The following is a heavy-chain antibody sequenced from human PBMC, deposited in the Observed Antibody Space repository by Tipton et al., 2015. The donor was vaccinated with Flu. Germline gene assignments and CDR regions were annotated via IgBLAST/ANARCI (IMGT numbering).Heavy chain of an antibody. CDR1: GDSVSSDYY. CDR3: ARRHYTNYMSDPECWFDP. V-gene: IGHV4-38-2*01. D-gene: IGHD4-11*01. Sequence: TLSLTCAVSGDSVSSDYYWGWIRQFPGKGLEWIGIVCRPGSTFYNPSLKSRVTISIDTSKNQFSLNMKSVTAADMAVYYCARRHYTNYMSDPECWFDPWGQGTLVAVSS. CDR2: VCRPGST. J-gene: IGHJ5*02.